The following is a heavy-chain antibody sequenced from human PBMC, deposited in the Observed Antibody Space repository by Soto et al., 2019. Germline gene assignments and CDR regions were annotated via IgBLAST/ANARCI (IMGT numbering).Heavy chain of an antibody. V-gene: IGHV1-3*01. J-gene: IGHJ6*02. Sequence: GASVKVSCKASGYTFTSYAMHWVRQAPGQRLEWMGWINAGNGNTKYSQKFQGRVTITRDTSASTAYMELSSLRSEDTAVYYCARGEWGRGTGTTYYYYYGMDVWGQGTTVTVSS. CDR2: INAGNGNT. D-gene: IGHD1-7*01. CDR3: ARGEWGRGTGTTYYYYYGMDV. CDR1: GYTFTSYA.